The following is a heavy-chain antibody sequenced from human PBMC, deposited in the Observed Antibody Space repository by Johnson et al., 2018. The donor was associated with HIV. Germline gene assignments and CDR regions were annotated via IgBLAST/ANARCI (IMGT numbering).Heavy chain of an antibody. CDR2: IKQDGSEK. V-gene: IGHV3-7*03. Sequence: VQLVESGGGLIQPGGSLRLSCAASGFTVSSNYMSWVRQAPGKGLEWVANIKQDGSEKYYVDSVKGRFTISRDNSKHTLYLQMNSLRAEDTAVYYCARHYSRCWSHDAFDIWGQVTVVTVSS. CDR1: GFTVSSNY. D-gene: IGHD6-13*01. CDR3: ARHYSRCWSHDAFDI. J-gene: IGHJ3*02.